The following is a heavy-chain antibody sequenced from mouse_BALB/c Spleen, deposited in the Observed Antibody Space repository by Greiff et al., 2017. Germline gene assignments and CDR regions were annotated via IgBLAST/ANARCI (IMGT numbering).Heavy chain of an antibody. CDR1: GYTFTSYW. J-gene: IGHJ2*01. CDR2: IYPGNSDT. Sequence: QVQLQQSGTVLARPGASVKMSCKASGYTFTSYWMHWVKQRPGQGLEWIGAIYPGNSDTSYNQKFKDKATLTADKSSSTAYMQLSSLTSEDSAVYYCARSRGNYDFDYWGQGTTLTVSS. D-gene: IGHD2-1*01. CDR3: ARSRGNYDFDY. V-gene: IGHV1-87*01.